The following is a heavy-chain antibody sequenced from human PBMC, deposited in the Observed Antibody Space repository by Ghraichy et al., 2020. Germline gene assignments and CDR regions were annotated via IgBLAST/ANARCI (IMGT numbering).Heavy chain of an antibody. CDR2: ISYNVNYL. V-gene: IGHV3-21*01. CDR3: AREEGFRYYRAV. J-gene: IGHJ6*03. CDR1: GFSFSDYS. Sequence: GGSLRLSCAASGFSFSDYSMNWVRQAPGKGLEWVSSISYNVNYLFYADSVKGRFTISRDNTNNLLYLQMHSLRAEDTGVYYCAREEGFRYYRAVWGKGTTVTVPS. D-gene: IGHD3-10*01.